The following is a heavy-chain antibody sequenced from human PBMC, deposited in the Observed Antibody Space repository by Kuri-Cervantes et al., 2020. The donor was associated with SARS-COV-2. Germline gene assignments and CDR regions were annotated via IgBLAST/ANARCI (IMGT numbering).Heavy chain of an antibody. Sequence: GGSLRLSCAASGFTFSNAWMSWVRQAPGKGLEWVSVIYSGGSTYYADSVKGRFTISRDNSKNTLYLQMNSLRAEDTAVYYCARDLRDEQWGQGTLVTVSS. V-gene: IGHV3-66*01. CDR3: ARDLRDEQ. J-gene: IGHJ4*02. CDR2: IYSGGST. D-gene: IGHD3-10*01. CDR1: GFTFSNAW.